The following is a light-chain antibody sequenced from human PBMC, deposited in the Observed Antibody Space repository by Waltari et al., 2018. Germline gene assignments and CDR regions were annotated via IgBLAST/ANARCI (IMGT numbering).Light chain of an antibody. CDR2: YVS. CDR3: NSYAGSSSWV. CDR1: SSSVGFFNY. J-gene: IGLJ3*02. Sequence: QSSMTQPASVSGSPGPSITLSCSLTSSSVGFFNYVSWYQQHPGKAPKLMIYYVSERPSGVSNRFSGSKAGNPASLTISGLQAEDEADYYCNSYAGSSSWVFGGGTKLTVL. V-gene: IGLV2-14*01.